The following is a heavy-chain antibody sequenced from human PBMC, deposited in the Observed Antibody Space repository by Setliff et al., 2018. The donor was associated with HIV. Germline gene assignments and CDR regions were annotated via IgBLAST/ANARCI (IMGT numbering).Heavy chain of an antibody. CDR3: ARASIVVVTAIPPTFDY. V-gene: IGHV1-2*02. CDR2: IYPNSGGT. J-gene: IGHJ4*02. D-gene: IGHD2-21*02. CDR1: GYTFTAYY. Sequence: ASVKVSCKASGYTFTAYYMHWVRQAPGQGLEWMGWIYPNSGGTKYAQKFQGRVTMTRDTSISTAYMELSRLRSDDTAVYYCARASIVVVTAIPPTFDYWGQGTLVTVSS.